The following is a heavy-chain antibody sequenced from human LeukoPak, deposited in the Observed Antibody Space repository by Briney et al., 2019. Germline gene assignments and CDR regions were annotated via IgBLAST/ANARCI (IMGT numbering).Heavy chain of an antibody. Sequence: SLTLSCAVSGFTFDNYAMHWVRHAPGKGLEWVSGISWNSGSIGYADSVKGRFTISRDNAKNSLYLQMNSLRAEDTALYYCAKDGSGYYDRGVADLWGRGTLVTVSS. D-gene: IGHD3-22*01. J-gene: IGHJ2*01. CDR2: ISWNSGSI. CDR1: GFTFDNYA. V-gene: IGHV3-9*01. CDR3: AKDGSGYYDRGVADL.